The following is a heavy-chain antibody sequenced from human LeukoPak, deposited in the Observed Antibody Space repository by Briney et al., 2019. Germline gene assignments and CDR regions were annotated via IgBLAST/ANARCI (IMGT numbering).Heavy chain of an antibody. CDR1: GGSISSGGYS. CDR2: IYHSGST. CDR3: ARGAPYLMNAFDI. V-gene: IGHV4-30-2*01. D-gene: IGHD2-8*01. J-gene: IGHJ3*02. Sequence: TLSLTCAVSGGSISSGGYSWSWIRQPPGKGLEWIGYIYHSGSTYYNPSLKSRVTISVDRSKNQFSLKLSSVTAADTAVYYCARGAPYLMNAFDIWGQGTMVTVSS.